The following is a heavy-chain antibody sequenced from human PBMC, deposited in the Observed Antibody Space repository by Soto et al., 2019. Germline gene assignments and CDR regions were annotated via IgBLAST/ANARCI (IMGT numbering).Heavy chain of an antibody. Sequence: SETLSLTCSVSGGSISGSYWSWIRQSPGKGLEWLGYVYYAGSTNYNPSLKSRVTISVDTSKNQFSLRLSSVTAADTAGYYCARDYYGSGSFYGLDVWGQGTTVTVSS. CDR1: GGSISGSY. D-gene: IGHD3-10*01. J-gene: IGHJ6*02. CDR2: VYYAGST. CDR3: ARDYYGSGSFYGLDV. V-gene: IGHV4-59*01.